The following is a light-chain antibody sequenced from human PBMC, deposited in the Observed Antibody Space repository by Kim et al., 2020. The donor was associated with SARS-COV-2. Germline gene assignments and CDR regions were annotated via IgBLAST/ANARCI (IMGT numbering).Light chain of an antibody. CDR3: LQHNDYPLT. V-gene: IGKV1-17*03. Sequence: DIHMTQFPSAMSASVGDTVTITCRASQGISNRLIWFQQKPGQVPRRLIYAVSTLQNGVPSRFSGSGSGTDFTLTISSLQPEDFATYYCLQHNDYPLTFGGGTKVQIK. CDR1: QGISNR. CDR2: AVS. J-gene: IGKJ4*01.